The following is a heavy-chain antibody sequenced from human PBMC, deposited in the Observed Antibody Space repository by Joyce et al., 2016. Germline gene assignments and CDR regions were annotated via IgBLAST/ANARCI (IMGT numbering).Heavy chain of an antibody. CDR3: ARGGYYDSGYRFDS. V-gene: IGHV1-18*04. CDR2: ISAYNGNI. D-gene: IGHD3-22*01. CDR1: GYTFTDYG. Sequence: QVQLVQSGAEVKKPGASVKVSCKASGYTFTDYGFNWVRQAPGQGLEWMGWISAYNGNINFAQKLQDRVTMTEDTSTSAAYMELRRLRSDDTAVYYCARGGYYDSGYRFDSWGQGTLVIVSS. J-gene: IGHJ5*01.